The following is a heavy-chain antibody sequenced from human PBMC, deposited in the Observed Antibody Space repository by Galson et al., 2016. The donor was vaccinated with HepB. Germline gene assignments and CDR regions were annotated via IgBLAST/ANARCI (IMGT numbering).Heavy chain of an antibody. CDR3: SREWSSFEF. V-gene: IGHV4-59*01. D-gene: IGHD2-15*01. CDR1: GGSINNYY. CDR2: VGYNGDT. Sequence: ETLSLTCTVAGGSINNYYWHWIRQPPGKGLEWVGFVGYNGDTRYNPSLRGRVTISLDTPKNQFSLKLNSLTSADTAVYYCSREWSSFEFWGQGILVTVSS. J-gene: IGHJ4*02.